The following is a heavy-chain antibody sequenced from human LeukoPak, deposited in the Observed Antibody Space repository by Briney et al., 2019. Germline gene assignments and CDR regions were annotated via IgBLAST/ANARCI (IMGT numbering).Heavy chain of an antibody. Sequence: PGGSLRLSCAASGFTVSSNYMSWVRQAPGKGLEWVSVIYSGGSTYYADSVKGRFTISRHNSKNTLYLQMNSLRAEDTAVYYCARAGYYYDSSVPNTPGAFDIWGQGTMVTVSS. CDR1: GFTVSSNY. D-gene: IGHD3-22*01. CDR2: IYSGGST. J-gene: IGHJ3*02. V-gene: IGHV3-53*04. CDR3: ARAGYYYDSSVPNTPGAFDI.